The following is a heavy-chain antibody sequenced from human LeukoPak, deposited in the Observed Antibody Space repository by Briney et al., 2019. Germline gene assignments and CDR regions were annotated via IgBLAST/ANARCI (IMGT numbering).Heavy chain of an antibody. V-gene: IGHV3-7*01. CDR1: GFTFSNYW. CDR2: INEDGGEK. Sequence: GGSLRLSCAASGFTFSNYWMYWVRQAPGKGLEWVANINEDGGEKFYVDSVKGRFTISRDNSKNTLYLQMNSLRAEDTAVYYCARDGYSSSWYNWFDPWGQGTLVTVSS. D-gene: IGHD6-13*01. J-gene: IGHJ5*02. CDR3: ARDGYSSSWYNWFDP.